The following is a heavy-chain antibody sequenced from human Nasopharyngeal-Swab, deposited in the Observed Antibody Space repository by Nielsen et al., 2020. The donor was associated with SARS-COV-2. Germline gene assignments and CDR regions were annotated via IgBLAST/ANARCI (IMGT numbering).Heavy chain of an antibody. V-gene: IGHV5-51*01. D-gene: IGHD4/OR15-4a*01. J-gene: IGHJ4*02. Sequence: GGSLRLSCQGSGYSFSTYWIGWVRQMPGKGLEWMGIIYPGDSTTKSSPSFQGQVTISADTSISTAYLQWSSLKASDTAMYFCARLYGGYVDYWGQGTLVTVSS. CDR3: ARLYGGYVDY. CDR1: GYSFSTYW. CDR2: IYPGDSTT.